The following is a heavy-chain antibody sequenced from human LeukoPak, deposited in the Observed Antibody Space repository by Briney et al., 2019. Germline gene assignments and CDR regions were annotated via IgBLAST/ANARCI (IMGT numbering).Heavy chain of an antibody. J-gene: IGHJ6*03. CDR3: ARVEEGYCTNGVCQDYYYYMDV. V-gene: IGHV3-20*04. D-gene: IGHD2-8*01. Sequence: PGGSLRLSCAASGFTFDDYGMSWVRQAPGKGLEWVSGINWNGGSTGYADSVKGRFTMSRDNAKNSLYLQMNSLRAEDTALYYCARVEEGYCTNGVCQDYYYYMDVWGKGTTVTVSS. CDR1: GFTFDDYG. CDR2: INWNGGST.